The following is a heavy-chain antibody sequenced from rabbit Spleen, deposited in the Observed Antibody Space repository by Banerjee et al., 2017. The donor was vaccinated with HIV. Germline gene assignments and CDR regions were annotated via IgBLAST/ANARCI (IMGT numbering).Heavy chain of an antibody. CDR3: ARGSDWTYFNL. J-gene: IGHJ4*01. V-gene: IGHV1S43*01. CDR2: ISSGGT. CDR1: GFTLSGYS. Sequence: QQQLEESGGGLVKPGGTLTLTCKASGFTLSGYSMGWVRQAPEKGLEWIRYISSGGTWYASWVNGRFTISRSTSQNTVDLKMTGLTAADTATYFCARGSDWTYFNLWGTGTLVTVS. D-gene: IGHD4-1*01.